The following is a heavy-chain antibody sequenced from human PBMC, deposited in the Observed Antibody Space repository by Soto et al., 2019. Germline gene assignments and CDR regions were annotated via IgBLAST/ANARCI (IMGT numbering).Heavy chain of an antibody. CDR3: AREGGRHCSPSRCYNAFDI. CDR1: GFPFSAFS. D-gene: IGHD2-15*01. Sequence: LRLSCASSGFPFSAFSMNWVRQAPGKGLEWVAYISSSGSTIYYADSVKGRFTISRDNAKTSLYLQMDSLRDEDTAVYYCAREGGRHCSPSRCYNAFDIWGQGTTVTVSS. V-gene: IGHV3-48*02. J-gene: IGHJ3*02. CDR2: ISSSGSTI.